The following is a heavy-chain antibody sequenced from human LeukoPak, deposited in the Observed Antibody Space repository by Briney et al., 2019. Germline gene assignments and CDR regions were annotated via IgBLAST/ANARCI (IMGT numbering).Heavy chain of an antibody. D-gene: IGHD3-3*01. V-gene: IGHV1-2*02. Sequence: ASVKVSCKASGYTFTGYYMHWVRQAPGQGLEWMGWINPNSGGTNYAQKFQGRVTMTRDTSISTAYMELSRLRSDDTAVYYCITIFGVVTPYDAFDIWGQGTMVTVSS. CDR3: ITIFGVVTPYDAFDI. CDR2: INPNSGGT. CDR1: GYTFTGYY. J-gene: IGHJ3*02.